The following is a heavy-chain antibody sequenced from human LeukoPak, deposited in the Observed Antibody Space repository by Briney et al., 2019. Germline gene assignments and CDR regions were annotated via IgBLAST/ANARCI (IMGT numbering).Heavy chain of an antibody. CDR1: GFTFNSYS. V-gene: IGHV3-21*01. J-gene: IGHJ4*02. CDR3: ARTIYYYDSSGYYYLDY. Sequence: GGSLRLSRAASGFTFNSYSMNWVRQAPGKGLEWVSSISGSNSYIYYADSVKGRFTISRDNSKNTLYLQMNSLRAEDTAVYYCARTIYYYDSSGYYYLDYWGQGTLVTVSS. CDR2: ISGSNSYI. D-gene: IGHD3-22*01.